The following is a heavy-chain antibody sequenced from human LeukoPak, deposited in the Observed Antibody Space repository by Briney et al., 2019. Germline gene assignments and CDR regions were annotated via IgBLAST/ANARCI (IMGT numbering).Heavy chain of an antibody. J-gene: IGHJ3*02. CDR2: MNPNSGNT. CDR3: ARGKSCSSTSCYVWGAFDI. D-gene: IGHD2-2*01. V-gene: IGHV1-8*03. CDR1: GYTFTSHD. Sequence: GASVKVSCKASGYTFTSHDINWVRQATGQGLEWMGWMNPNSGNTGYAQKFQGRVTITRNTSISTAYMELSSLRSEDTAVYYCARGKSCSSTSCYVWGAFDIWGQGTMVTVSS.